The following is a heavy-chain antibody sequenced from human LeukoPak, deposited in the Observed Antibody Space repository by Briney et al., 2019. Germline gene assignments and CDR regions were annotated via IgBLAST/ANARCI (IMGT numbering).Heavy chain of an antibody. D-gene: IGHD2-2*01. CDR3: ARDLIVVVPAAAFDY. J-gene: IGHJ4*02. CDR1: GYTFTGYY. V-gene: IGHV1-2*02. CDR2: INPNSGGT. Sequence: AASVKVSCKASGYTFTGYYMHWVRQAPGQGLEWMGWINPNSGGTNYAQKFQGRVAMTRGTSISTAYMELSRLRSDDTAVYYCARDLIVVVPAAAFDYWGQGTLVTVSS.